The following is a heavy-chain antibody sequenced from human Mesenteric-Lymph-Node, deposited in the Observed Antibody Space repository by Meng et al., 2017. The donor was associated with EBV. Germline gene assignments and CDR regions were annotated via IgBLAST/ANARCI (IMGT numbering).Heavy chain of an antibody. J-gene: IGHJ4*02. CDR3: ATVGDYGDYVGLDN. CDR1: GESFRGFY. Sequence: PWGAGLLKPSETPSPTFAVYGESFRGFYWSWVRQPPGKGLEWIGEIFHTGSTNYNPSLKSRLTMSVDKSKNQLSLKLTSVTAADTAVYYCATVGDYGDYVGLDNWGQGTLVTVSS. V-gene: IGHV4-34*12. D-gene: IGHD4-17*01. CDR2: IFHTGST.